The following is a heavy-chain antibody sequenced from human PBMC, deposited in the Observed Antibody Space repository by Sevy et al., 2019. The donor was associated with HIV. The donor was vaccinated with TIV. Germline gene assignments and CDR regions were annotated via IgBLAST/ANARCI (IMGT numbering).Heavy chain of an antibody. CDR1: GFTFSSYS. CDR3: ARDLGTTFVAWFDP. J-gene: IGHJ5*02. D-gene: IGHD1-7*01. V-gene: IGHV3-21*01. Sequence: GGSLRLSCAASGFTFSSYSMNWVRQAPGQGLEWVSSISSSSSYIYYADSVKGRFTISRDNAKNSLYLQMNSLRAEDMAVYYCARDLGTTFVAWFDPWGQGTLVTVSS. CDR2: ISSSSSYI.